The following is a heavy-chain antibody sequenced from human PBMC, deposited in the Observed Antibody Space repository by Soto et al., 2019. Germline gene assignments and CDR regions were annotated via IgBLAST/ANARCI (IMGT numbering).Heavy chain of an antibody. CDR1: GYGFTTYG. CDR3: ARGRYGEY. D-gene: IGHD3-10*01. CDR2: NSAHNGNT. V-gene: IGHV1-18*01. J-gene: IGHJ1*01. Sequence: QVHLVQSGAEVKKPGASVKVSCKGSGYGFTTYGITWVRQVPGQGLEWMAWNSAHNGNTNYAHKLEGRITVTSDTLTSRPYMELRSLRSDDTAVYYCARGRYGEYWGQGAVVTVSS.